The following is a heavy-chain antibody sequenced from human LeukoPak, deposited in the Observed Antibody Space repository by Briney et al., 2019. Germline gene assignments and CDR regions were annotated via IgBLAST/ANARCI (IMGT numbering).Heavy chain of an antibody. CDR1: GVSFSSYY. Sequence: PSETLSLTCAVYGVSFSSYYWSWIRQPPGKGLEWIGEINHSGSTNYNPSLKSRVTISVDTSKNQFSLKLSSVTAADTAVYYCARSSGVFCSSTSCYYYWGQGTLVTVSS. CDR2: INHSGST. D-gene: IGHD2-2*01. J-gene: IGHJ4*02. V-gene: IGHV4-34*01. CDR3: ARSSGVFCSSTSCYYY.